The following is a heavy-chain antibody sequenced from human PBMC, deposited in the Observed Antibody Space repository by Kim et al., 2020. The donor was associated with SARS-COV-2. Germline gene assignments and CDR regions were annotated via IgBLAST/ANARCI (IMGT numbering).Heavy chain of an antibody. CDR1: GFTFSSYA. V-gene: IGHV3-23*01. CDR2: ISGSGGTP. J-gene: IGHJ4*02. D-gene: IGHD2-2*01. CDR3: AKVSLGRVVLAAIDY. Sequence: GGSLRLSCAASGFTFSSYAMSWVRQAPGKGLEWVSGISGSGGTPYYADSVKGRFTISKDNSKNTLYLQMNSLRAEDTAVYYCAKVSLGRVVLAAIDYWGQGTLVTVSS.